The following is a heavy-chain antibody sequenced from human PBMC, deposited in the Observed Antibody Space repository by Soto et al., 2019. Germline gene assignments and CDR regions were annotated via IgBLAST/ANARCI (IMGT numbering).Heavy chain of an antibody. D-gene: IGHD3-16*02. CDR1: GFTFSSYS. J-gene: IGHJ3*01. Sequence: EVQLVESGGGLVQPGGSLRLSCAASGFTFSSYSMNWVRQAPGKGLEWVASISSSSSTIYYADSVKGRFTISRDNAKNSLHLQMNSLRAEDTALYYWARSGSSRDAFDFWGQGTMVTVSS. CDR3: ARSGSSRDAFDF. CDR2: ISSSSSTI. V-gene: IGHV3-48*01.